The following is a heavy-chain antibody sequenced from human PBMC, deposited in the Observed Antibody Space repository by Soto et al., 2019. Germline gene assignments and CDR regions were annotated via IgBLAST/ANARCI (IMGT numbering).Heavy chain of an antibody. D-gene: IGHD5-12*01. CDR2: MNPNSGNT. CDR3: ARGYHLYSGYDYPDAFDI. CDR1: GYTFTSYD. V-gene: IGHV1-8*01. J-gene: IGHJ3*02. Sequence: ASVKVSCKASGYTFTSYDINWVRQATGQGLEWMGWMNPNSGNTGYAQKFQGRVTMTRNTSISTAYMELSSLRSEDTAVYYCARGYHLYSGYDYPDAFDIWGQGTMVTVSS.